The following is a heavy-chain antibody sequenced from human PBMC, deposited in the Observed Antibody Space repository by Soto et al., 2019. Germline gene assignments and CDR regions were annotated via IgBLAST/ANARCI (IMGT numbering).Heavy chain of an antibody. CDR3: ARDLRGSITGTTSIVYGMDV. V-gene: IGHV1-2*04. D-gene: IGHD1-7*01. CDR1: GYTFTGYY. CDR2: INPNSGGT. Sequence: ASVKVSCKASGYTFTGYYMHWVRQAPGQGLEWMGWINPNSGGTNYAQKFQGWVTMTRDTSISTAYMELSRLRSDDTAVYYCARDLRGSITGTTSIVYGMDVWGQGTTVTVSS. J-gene: IGHJ6*02.